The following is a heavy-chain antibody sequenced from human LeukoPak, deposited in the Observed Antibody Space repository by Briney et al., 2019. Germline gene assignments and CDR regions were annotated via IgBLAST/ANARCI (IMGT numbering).Heavy chain of an antibody. J-gene: IGHJ4*02. CDR1: GFTFSSYS. V-gene: IGHV3-21*01. CDR3: ARGRNTEFDY. CDR2: ISSSSSYI. D-gene: IGHD5-18*01. Sequence: PGGSLRLSSAASGFTFSSYSMNWVRQAPGKGLEWVSSISSSSSYIYYGDSVKGRFTISRDNAKNSLYLQMNSLRAEDTAVYYCARGRNTEFDYWGQGTLVTVSS.